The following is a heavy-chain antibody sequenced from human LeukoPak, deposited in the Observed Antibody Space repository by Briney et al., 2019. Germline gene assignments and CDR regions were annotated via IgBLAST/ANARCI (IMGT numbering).Heavy chain of an antibody. CDR2: IFTSGSA. D-gene: IGHD6-13*01. V-gene: IGHV4-4*07. CDR3: ARRVAAAGTYGMDV. J-gene: IGHJ6*02. CDR1: GGSICSYY. Sequence: SETLSLTCTVSGGSICSYYWNWIRQPAGKGLEWIGRIFTSGSANYNPSLTSRVTLSVDTSKNQFSLNLNSVTAADTAMYYCARRVAAAGTYGMDVWGQGTTVTVSS.